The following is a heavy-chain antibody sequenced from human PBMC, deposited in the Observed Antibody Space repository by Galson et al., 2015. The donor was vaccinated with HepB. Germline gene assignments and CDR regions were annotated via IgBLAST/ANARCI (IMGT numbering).Heavy chain of an antibody. CDR3: ARDHFDSSGYLQLSFDP. CDR2: TYYRSKWYN. V-gene: IGHV6-1*01. D-gene: IGHD3-22*01. Sequence: CAISGDSVSSNSAAWNWIRQSPSRGLEWLGRTYYRSKWYNDYAVSVKSRITINPDTSKNQFSLQLSSVTAADTAVYYCARDHFDSSGYLQLSFDPWGQGTLVTVSS. CDR1: GDSVSSNSAA. J-gene: IGHJ5*02.